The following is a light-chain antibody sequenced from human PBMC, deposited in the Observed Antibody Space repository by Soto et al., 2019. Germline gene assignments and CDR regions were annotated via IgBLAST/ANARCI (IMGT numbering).Light chain of an antibody. CDR3: YQYGRSPRT. CDR1: QSLKTNS. J-gene: IGKJ1*01. Sequence: EIGLTQFPGTLSLSPGERATLSCRASQSLKTNSIAWYQQKPGQAPRLLISAVSSRATDIPDRFNGGGSGTDFTLNISRLEPEDVAMYYCYQYGRSPRTFGQGTRVESK. V-gene: IGKV3-20*01. CDR2: AVS.